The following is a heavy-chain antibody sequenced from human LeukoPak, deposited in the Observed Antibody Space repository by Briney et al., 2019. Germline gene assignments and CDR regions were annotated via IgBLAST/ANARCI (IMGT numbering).Heavy chain of an antibody. V-gene: IGHV3-23*01. J-gene: IGHJ4*02. CDR1: GFTFSSYA. CDR2: ISGSGGSS. CDR3: AKQPSLSSLIDY. D-gene: IGHD6-13*01. Sequence: GGSLRLSCAASGFTFSSYAMSWVRQAPGKGLEWVSAISGSGGSSYYATSVKGRFTISRDNSKNTLYLQMNSLRAEDTAVYYCAKQPSLSSLIDYWGQGTLVTVSS.